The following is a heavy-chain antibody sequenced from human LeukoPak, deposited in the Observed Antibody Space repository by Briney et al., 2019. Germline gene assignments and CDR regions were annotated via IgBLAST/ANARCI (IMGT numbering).Heavy chain of an antibody. CDR2: ITVGGSSK. CDR1: GFTFSSYA. Sequence: GGSLRLSCAASGFTFSSYAMSWVRQAPGKGLGWVPVITVGGSSKSYEDPVKGRFPISRDNSKNTLYLQMNSLRTEDTAVYDCAKGYSSSGYPPFDYWGQGTLVTVSS. V-gene: IGHV3-23*01. CDR3: AKGYSSSGYPPFDY. J-gene: IGHJ4*02. D-gene: IGHD3-22*01.